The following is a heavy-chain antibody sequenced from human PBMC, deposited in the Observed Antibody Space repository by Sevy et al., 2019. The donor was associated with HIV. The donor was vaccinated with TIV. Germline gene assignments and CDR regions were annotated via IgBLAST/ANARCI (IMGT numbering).Heavy chain of an antibody. J-gene: IGHJ4*02. Sequence: ASVKVSCKASGGTFSSYAISWVRQAPGQGLEWMGGIIPIFGTANYAQKFQGRVTITADESTSTAYMELSSLRSEDTAVYYCARGPRHYYDSSGYYLRYWGQGTLVTVSS. CDR1: GGTFSSYA. CDR2: IIPIFGTA. CDR3: ARGPRHYYDSSGYYLRY. D-gene: IGHD3-22*01. V-gene: IGHV1-69*13.